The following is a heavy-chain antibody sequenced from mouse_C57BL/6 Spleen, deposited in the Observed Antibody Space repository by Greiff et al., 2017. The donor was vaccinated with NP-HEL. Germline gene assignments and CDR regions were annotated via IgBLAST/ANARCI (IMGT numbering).Heavy chain of an antibody. Sequence: EVQLQQSGPELVKPGASVKMSCKASGYTFTDYNMHWVKQSHGKSLEWIGYINPNNGGTSYNQKFKGKATLTVNKSSSTAYMELRSLTSEDSAVYYCAITAQALYAMDYWGQGTSVTVSS. D-gene: IGHD3-2*02. CDR3: AITAQALYAMDY. CDR1: GYTFTDYN. CDR2: INPNNGGT. V-gene: IGHV1-22*01. J-gene: IGHJ4*01.